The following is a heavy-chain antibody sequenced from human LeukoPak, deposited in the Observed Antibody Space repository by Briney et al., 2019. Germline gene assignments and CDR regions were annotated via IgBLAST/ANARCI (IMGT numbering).Heavy chain of an antibody. D-gene: IGHD3-3*01. CDR2: IYFSGST. Sequence: LRLSCAASGFTFSSYGMHWVRQPPGKGLEWIGSIYFSGSTYYNPSLKSRVTISVDTSKNQFSLKLSSVTAADTAVYYCARRSLEWLFNNWFDPWGQGTLVTVSS. CDR3: ARRSLEWLFNNWFDP. V-gene: IGHV4-39*01. CDR1: GFTFSSYG. J-gene: IGHJ5*02.